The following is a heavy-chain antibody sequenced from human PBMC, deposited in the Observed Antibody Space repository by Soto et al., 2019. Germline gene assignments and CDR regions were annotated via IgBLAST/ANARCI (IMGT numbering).Heavy chain of an antibody. J-gene: IGHJ5*02. V-gene: IGHV3-48*02. CDR1: GFIFSTYS. Sequence: EVQLVESGGGLVQPGGSLRLSCAASGFIFSTYSMNWVRQAPGKGLEWISFINSGSTSIYYADSVRGRFTISRDNAANSLFLQMNSLRDEDTAVYYCARLYGTSTVSRWFDPWGQGTLVTVSS. D-gene: IGHD2-2*02. CDR3: ARLYGTSTVSRWFDP. CDR2: INSGSTSI.